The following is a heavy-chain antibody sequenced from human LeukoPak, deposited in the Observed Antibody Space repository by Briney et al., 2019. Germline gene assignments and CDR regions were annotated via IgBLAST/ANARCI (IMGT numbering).Heavy chain of an antibody. Sequence: PSETLSLTCTVSGGSISNNHWSWIRQPAGKGLEWIGRIYTSGSTNYNPSLESRVTMSVGTSKNQFSLKLNSVTAADTAVYYCARCDYGDYGGFLDYYYGMDVWGQGTTVTVSS. CDR1: GGSISNNH. J-gene: IGHJ6*02. CDR2: IYTSGST. V-gene: IGHV4-4*07. D-gene: IGHD4-17*01. CDR3: ARCDYGDYGGFLDYYYGMDV.